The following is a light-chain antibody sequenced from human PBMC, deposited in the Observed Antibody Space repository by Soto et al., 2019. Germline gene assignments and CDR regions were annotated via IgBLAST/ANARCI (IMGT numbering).Light chain of an antibody. CDR2: DVS. Sequence: QSVLTQPASVSGSPGQSITISCTGTSSDIGANNYVSWYQQHPGKAPKLMIYDVSDRASGASSRFSGSKSGNTASLTISGLLPEDEADYDCSSFPFRSTFFGTGTKLTVL. CDR1: SSDIGANNY. CDR3: SSFPFRSTF. V-gene: IGLV2-14*03. J-gene: IGLJ1*01.